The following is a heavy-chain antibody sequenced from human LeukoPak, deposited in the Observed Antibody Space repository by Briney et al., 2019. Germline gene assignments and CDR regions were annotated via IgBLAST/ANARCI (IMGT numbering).Heavy chain of an antibody. CDR1: GFTFTDYW. Sequence: PGGSLRLSCAVSGFTFTDYWMNWVRQAPGKGLEWVASIRQDGSEKTYVDSVKGRFTISRDSTKNSLSLQVNSLRVEDTAVYYCARDGTAAGLYFDLWGQGTLVTVSS. J-gene: IGHJ4*01. CDR3: ARDGTAAGLYFDL. D-gene: IGHD6-13*01. CDR2: IRQDGSEK. V-gene: IGHV3-7*01.